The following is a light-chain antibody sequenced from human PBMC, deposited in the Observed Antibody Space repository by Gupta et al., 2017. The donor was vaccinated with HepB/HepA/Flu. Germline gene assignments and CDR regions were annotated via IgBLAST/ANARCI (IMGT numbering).Light chain of an antibody. CDR2: WAS. J-gene: IGKJ1*01. V-gene: IGKV4-1*01. CDR3: QQYDGAPWT. CDR1: RNISYNTNKKNY. Sequence: DIVMTQSPYSLRVSLCGRATINCTSSRNISYNTNKKNYLLWYQQKPGQPPRLLIYWASSRDSGVPDRFSGSGSGTDFTLTISSLQAEDVAVYYCQQYDGAPWTFGQGTKVEIK.